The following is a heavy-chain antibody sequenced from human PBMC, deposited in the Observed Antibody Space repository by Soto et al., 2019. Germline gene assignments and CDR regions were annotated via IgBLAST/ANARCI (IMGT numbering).Heavy chain of an antibody. Sequence: QVQLVQSGAEVKKPGSSVKVSCKASGGTFNIYNINWVRQAPGQGLEWMGGSLPIFGTTNYAQRFQGRLTIIADDSTSTAYMELSSLRSEDTAVYYCARDATGDSYYYCYGRDVWGQGTTVTVTS. CDR3: ARDATGDSYYYCYGRDV. CDR2: SLPIFGTT. V-gene: IGHV1-69*01. CDR1: GGTFNIYN. D-gene: IGHD7-27*01. J-gene: IGHJ6*02.